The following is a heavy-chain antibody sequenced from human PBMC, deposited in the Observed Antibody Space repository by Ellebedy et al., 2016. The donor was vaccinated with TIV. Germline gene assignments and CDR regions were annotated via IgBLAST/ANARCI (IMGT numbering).Heavy chain of an antibody. CDR2: ISDSGDTT. Sequence: PGGSLRLSCAASGFTISSYAMSWVRQAPGKGLEWVSIISDSGDTTYYADSVKGRFTISRDNFKNTLDLQMNSLRAEETAVYYCAKERSRGWYGGVDFWGQGTLVTVST. V-gene: IGHV3-23*01. J-gene: IGHJ4*02. D-gene: IGHD6-19*01. CDR1: GFTISSYA. CDR3: AKERSRGWYGGVDF.